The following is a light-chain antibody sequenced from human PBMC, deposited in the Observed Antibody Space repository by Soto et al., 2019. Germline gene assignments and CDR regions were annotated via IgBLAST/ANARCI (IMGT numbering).Light chain of an antibody. Sequence: DIQMTQSPSTLSASVGDGVTITCRASQTITTSLAWYQQKPGKAPKLLIYKASSLESGVPSRFSGSGSGTEFTLTISSLQPDDFATYYCQQYDSYSVRTFGQGTKVDIK. J-gene: IGKJ1*01. V-gene: IGKV1-5*03. CDR1: QTITTS. CDR2: KAS. CDR3: QQYDSYSVRT.